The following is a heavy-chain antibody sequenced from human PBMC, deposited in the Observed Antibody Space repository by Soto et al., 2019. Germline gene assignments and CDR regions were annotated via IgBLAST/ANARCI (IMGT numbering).Heavy chain of an antibody. J-gene: IGHJ6*02. D-gene: IGHD3-16*01. CDR3: ARHNGPLYVGYYYDMDV. CDR2: IYNSGYT. Sequence: PSETLSLTCTVSGGSISSGDYYWSWIRQPPGKGLEWIGYIYNSGYTYYNPSLKSRVTISVDTSKNQFSLKLSSVTAADTAVYYCARHNGPLYVGYYYDMDVWGQGTTVTVSS. CDR1: GGSISSGDYY. V-gene: IGHV4-39*01.